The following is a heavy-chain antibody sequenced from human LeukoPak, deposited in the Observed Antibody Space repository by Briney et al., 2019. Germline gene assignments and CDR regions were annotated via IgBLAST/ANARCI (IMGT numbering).Heavy chain of an antibody. V-gene: IGHV3-23*01. D-gene: IGHD6-19*01. J-gene: IGHJ4*02. CDR2: ISGSGGST. CDR1: GFTFSSYG. Sequence: PGGSLRLSYAASGFTFSSYGMSWVRQAPGKGLEWVSAISGSGGSTYYADSVKGRFTIFRDNSKNTLYLQMNSLRAEDTAVYYCATIYFIAVAGKFDYWGQGTLVTVSS. CDR3: ATIYFIAVAGKFDY.